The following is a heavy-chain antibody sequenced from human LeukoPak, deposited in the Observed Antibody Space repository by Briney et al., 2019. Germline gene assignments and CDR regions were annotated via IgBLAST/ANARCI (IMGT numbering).Heavy chain of an antibody. CDR1: GFTFSSYW. J-gene: IGHJ3*02. D-gene: IGHD6-6*01. Sequence: GGSLRLSCAASGFTFSSYWMSWVRQAPGKGLEWVANIKQDGSEKYYVDSVKGRFTISRDNAKNSLYLQMNSLRAEDTAVYYCARGGRQLFRAFDIWGQGTMVTVSS. CDR2: IKQDGSEK. V-gene: IGHV3-7*01. CDR3: ARGGRQLFRAFDI.